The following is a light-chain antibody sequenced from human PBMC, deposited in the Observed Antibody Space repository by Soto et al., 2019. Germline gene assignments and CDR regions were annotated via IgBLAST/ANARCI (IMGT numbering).Light chain of an antibody. Sequence: QSVRTQPPSACGYPGQAVTISCTGTSSDVGYYNFVSWYQQRPGKAPKLMIYEVNKRPSGVPDRFSGSKYGNTASLTVSGLQPEDEADYYCSSYADDNIFVFGTGTKVTVL. V-gene: IGLV2-8*01. CDR1: SSDVGYYNF. J-gene: IGLJ1*01. CDR3: SSYADDNIFV. CDR2: EVN.